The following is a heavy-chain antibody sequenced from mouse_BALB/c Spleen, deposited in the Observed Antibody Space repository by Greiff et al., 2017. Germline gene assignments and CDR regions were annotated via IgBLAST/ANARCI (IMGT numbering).Heavy chain of an antibody. CDR2: ISNGGGST. J-gene: IGHJ2*01. D-gene: IGHD2-1*01. CDR3: ARGGYGNYLYYFDY. V-gene: IGHV5-12-2*01. CDR1: GFTFSSYT. Sequence: EVQGVESGGGLVQPGGSLKLSCAASGFTFSSYTMSWVRQTPEKRLEWVAYISNGGGSTYYPDTVKGRFTISRDNAKNTLYLQMSSLKSEDTAMYYCARGGYGNYLYYFDYWGQGTTLTVSS.